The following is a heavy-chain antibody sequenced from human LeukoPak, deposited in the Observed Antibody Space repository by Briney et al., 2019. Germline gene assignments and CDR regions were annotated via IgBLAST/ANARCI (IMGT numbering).Heavy chain of an antibody. CDR1: GFTFSTYV. CDR2: ISGSGDST. V-gene: IGHV3-23*01. D-gene: IGHD6-13*01. CDR3: AIDRSPYSSSLLDC. Sequence: GGSLRLSCAASGFTFSTYVMSWVRQAPGKGLEWVSAISGSGDSTFYAASVNGRVAISRDNSKNTLYLQMNSLRGDDTAVYYCAIDRSPYSSSLLDCWGQGTLVTVSS. J-gene: IGHJ4*02.